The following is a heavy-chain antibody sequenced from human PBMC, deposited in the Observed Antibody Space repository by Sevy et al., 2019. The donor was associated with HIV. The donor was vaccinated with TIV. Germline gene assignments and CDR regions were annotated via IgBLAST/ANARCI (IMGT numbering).Heavy chain of an antibody. CDR1: GFTFSSYA. J-gene: IGHJ4*02. Sequence: GGSLRLSCAASGFTFSSYAMSWVRQAPGKGLEWVSAISGSGGRTYYADSVKGRFTISRDNSKNTLYLQMNSLRAEDTAVYYCAKDTTFRFVEWLFFDYWGQGTLVTVSS. CDR2: ISGSGGRT. CDR3: AKDTTFRFVEWLFFDY. V-gene: IGHV3-23*01. D-gene: IGHD3-3*01.